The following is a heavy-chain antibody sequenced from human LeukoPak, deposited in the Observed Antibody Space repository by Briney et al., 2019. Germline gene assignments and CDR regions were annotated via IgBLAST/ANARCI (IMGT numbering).Heavy chain of an antibody. Sequence: GGSLRLSCAASGFTFSSYAMSWVRQAPGKGLEWVSAISGSGGSTYYADSVKGRFTISRDNSKNTLYLQMNSLRAEDTAVYYCATDGSGSYYDRWFDPWGQGTLVTVSS. D-gene: IGHD3-10*01. J-gene: IGHJ5*02. CDR2: ISGSGGST. V-gene: IGHV3-23*01. CDR1: GFTFSSYA. CDR3: ATDGSGSYYDRWFDP.